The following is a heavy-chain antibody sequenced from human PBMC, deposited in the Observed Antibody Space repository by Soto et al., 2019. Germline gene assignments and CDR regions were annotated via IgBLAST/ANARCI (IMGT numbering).Heavy chain of an antibody. Sequence: EVQLVESGGGLVQPGGSLRLSCAASGFTVSSNYMSWVRQAPGKGLEWVSVIYSGGSTYYADSVKGRFTISRDNSKNTLYLQMNSLRAEDTAVYYCARDVGKYSGPLYYYYYGMDVWGQGTTVTVSS. D-gene: IGHD6-6*01. CDR2: IYSGGST. CDR1: GFTVSSNY. J-gene: IGHJ6*02. CDR3: ARDVGKYSGPLYYYYYGMDV. V-gene: IGHV3-66*01.